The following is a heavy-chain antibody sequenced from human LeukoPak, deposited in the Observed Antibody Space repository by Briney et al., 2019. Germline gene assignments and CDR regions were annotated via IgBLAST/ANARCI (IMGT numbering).Heavy chain of an antibody. J-gene: IGHJ4*02. CDR2: INHSGST. CDR3: ARDSSGFDY. D-gene: IGHD3-22*01. V-gene: IGHV4-34*01. CDR1: GGSFSGYY. Sequence: SETLSLTCAVYGGSFSGYYWSWIRQPAGKGLEWIGEINHSGSTNYNPSLKSRVTISVDTSKNQFSLKLSSVTAADTAVYYCARDSSGFDYWGQGTLVTVSS.